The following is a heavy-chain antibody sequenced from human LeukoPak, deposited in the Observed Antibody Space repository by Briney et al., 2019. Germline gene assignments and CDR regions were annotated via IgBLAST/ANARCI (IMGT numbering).Heavy chain of an antibody. J-gene: IGHJ6*04. D-gene: IGHD2-2*01. Sequence: GESLKISCKGSGYSFTSYLISWVRQMPGKGLEWMGRIDPSDSYTNYSPSFQGHVTISADKSISTACLQWSSLKASDTAMYYCARHVCSSTSGYPWGPYGMDVWGKGTTVTVSS. CDR3: ARHVCSSTSGYPWGPYGMDV. CDR1: GYSFTSYL. CDR2: IDPSDSYT. V-gene: IGHV5-10-1*01.